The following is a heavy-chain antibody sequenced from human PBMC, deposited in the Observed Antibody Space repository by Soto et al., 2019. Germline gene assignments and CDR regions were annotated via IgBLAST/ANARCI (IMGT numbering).Heavy chain of an antibody. J-gene: IGHJ6*02. V-gene: IGHV1-18*01. CDR2: ISAYNGST. Sequence: ASVKVSCKASGYTFTSYGISWVRQAPGQGLEWMGWISAYNGSTNYAQKLQGRVTMTTDTSTSTAYMELRSLRSDDTAVYYCARDRCSSTSCYGVYYYYGMDVWGQGTTVTVSS. CDR3: ARDRCSSTSCYGVYYYYGMDV. D-gene: IGHD2-2*01. CDR1: GYTFTSYG.